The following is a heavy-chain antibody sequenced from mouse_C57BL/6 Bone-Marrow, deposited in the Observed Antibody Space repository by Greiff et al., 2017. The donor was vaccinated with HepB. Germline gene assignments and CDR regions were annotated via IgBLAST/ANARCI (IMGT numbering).Heavy chain of an antibody. CDR1: GYAFSSSW. CDR2: IYPGDGNT. J-gene: IGHJ1*03. Sequence: QVQLQQSGPELVKPGASVKISCKASGYAFSSSWMNWVKQRPGKGLEWIGRIYPGDGNTNYNGKFKGKATLTADKSSSTAYMQLSSLTSEDSAVYFCALLYYYGSSYWYFDAWGTGPRSPSPQ. CDR3: ALLYYYGSSYWYFDA. D-gene: IGHD1-1*01. V-gene: IGHV1-82*01.